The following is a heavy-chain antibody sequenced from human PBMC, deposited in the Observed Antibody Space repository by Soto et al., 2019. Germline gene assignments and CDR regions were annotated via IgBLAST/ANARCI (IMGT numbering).Heavy chain of an antibody. D-gene: IGHD3-22*01. J-gene: IGHJ4*02. V-gene: IGHV3-23*01. CDR1: GFTFSSYA. Sequence: EVQLLESGGGLVQPGGSLRLSCAASGFTFSSYAMSWVRQAPGKELEWVSAISGSGGSTYYADSVKGRFTISRDNSKNTLYLQMNSLRAEDTAVYYCAKTAKYYYDSSGYSAIGYWGQGTLVTVSS. CDR2: ISGSGGST. CDR3: AKTAKYYYDSSGYSAIGY.